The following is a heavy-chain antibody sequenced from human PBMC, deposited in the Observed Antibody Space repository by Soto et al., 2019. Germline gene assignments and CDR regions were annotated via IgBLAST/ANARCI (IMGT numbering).Heavy chain of an antibody. CDR3: VRGGNPYHYATSGPGTFDK. CDR2: TSFSGYT. D-gene: IGHD3-22*01. V-gene: IGHV4-30-4*01. J-gene: IGHJ4*02. Sequence: QVQLQESGPGLVKPSQTLSLTCTVSGDSVSGGDSYWSWIRQPPGKALEWIGYTSFSGYTSYSPSLKSRVTISVDMSQSQFSLRLTSVPAADTAIYYCVRGGNPYHYATSGPGTFDKWGQGTLVSVSS. CDR1: GDSVSGGDSY.